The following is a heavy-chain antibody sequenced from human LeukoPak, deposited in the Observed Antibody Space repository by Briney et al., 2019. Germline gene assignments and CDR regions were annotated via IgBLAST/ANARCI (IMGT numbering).Heavy chain of an antibody. CDR3: ARYDGSGLSELDY. D-gene: IGHD3-10*01. CDR2: IIPIFGTA. V-gene: IGHV1-69*13. CDR1: GGTFSSYA. J-gene: IGHJ4*02. Sequence: GASVKVSCKASGGTFSSYAISWVRQAPGQGLEWMGGIIPIFGTANYAQKFQGRVAITADESTSTAYMELSSLRSEDTAVYYCARYDGSGLSELDYWGQGTLVTVSS.